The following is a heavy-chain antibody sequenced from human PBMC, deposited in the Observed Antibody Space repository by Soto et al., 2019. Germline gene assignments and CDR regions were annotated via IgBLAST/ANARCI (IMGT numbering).Heavy chain of an antibody. J-gene: IGHJ5*02. CDR1: GFTFSSYA. V-gene: IGHV3-23*01. CDR2: ISGSGGST. CDR3: AKDRKLGESTVTTVMDWFDP. Sequence: GGSLRLSCAASGFTFSSYAMSWVRQAPGKGLEWVSAISGSGGSTYYADSVKGRFTISRDNSKNTLYLQMNSLRAEDTAVYYCAKDRKLGESTVTTVMDWFDPWGQGTLVTVSS. D-gene: IGHD4-17*01.